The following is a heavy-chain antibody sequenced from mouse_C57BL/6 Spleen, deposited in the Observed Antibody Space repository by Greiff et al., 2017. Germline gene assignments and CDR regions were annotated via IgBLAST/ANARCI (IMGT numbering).Heavy chain of an antibody. Sequence: VQLQQSGPELVKPGASVKISCKASGYTFTDYYMNWVKQSHGKSLEWIGDINPNNGGTSYNQKFKGKATLTVDKSSSTAYMELRSLTSEDSAVYYGAREGDHDYWGQGTTLTVSS. J-gene: IGHJ2*01. CDR2: INPNNGGT. V-gene: IGHV1-26*01. CDR3: AREGDHDY. CDR1: GYTFTDYY.